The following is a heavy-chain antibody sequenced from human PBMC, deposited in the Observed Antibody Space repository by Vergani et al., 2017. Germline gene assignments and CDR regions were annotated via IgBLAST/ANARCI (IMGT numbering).Heavy chain of an antibody. V-gene: IGHV4-30-2*01. D-gene: IGHD3-9*01. J-gene: IGHJ4*02. CDR3: ARERQGILTGYYSGPLDY. CDR2: IYHSGST. CDR1: GGSISSGGYS. Sequence: QLQLQESGSGLVKPSQTLSLTCAVSGGSISSGGYSWSWIRQPPGKGREWIGYIYHSGSTYYNPSLKSRVTISVDRSNNQFSLKLSSVTAADTAVYYCARERQGILTGYYSGPLDYWGQGTLVTVSS.